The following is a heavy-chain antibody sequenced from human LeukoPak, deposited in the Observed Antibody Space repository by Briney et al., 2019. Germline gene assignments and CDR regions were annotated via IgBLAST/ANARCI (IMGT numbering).Heavy chain of an antibody. Sequence: SETLSLTCAVYGGSFSGYYWSWIRQPPGKGLEWIGEINHSGSTNYNPSLKSRVTISVDTSKNQFPLKLSSVTAADTAVYYCARLVYYYYGMDVWGQGTTVTVSS. J-gene: IGHJ6*02. CDR3: ARLVYYYYGMDV. V-gene: IGHV4-34*01. CDR1: GGSFSGYY. CDR2: INHSGST. D-gene: IGHD6-6*01.